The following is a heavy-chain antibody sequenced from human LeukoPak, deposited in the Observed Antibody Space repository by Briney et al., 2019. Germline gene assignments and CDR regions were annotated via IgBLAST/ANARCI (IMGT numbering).Heavy chain of an antibody. CDR2: IYYSGST. D-gene: IGHD5-24*01. CDR1: GGSISSYY. V-gene: IGHV4-59*01. Sequence: SETLSLTCTVSGGSISSYYWSWIRQPPGKGLECIGYIYYSGSTNYNPSLKSRVTISIDTSKNQSSLKLSSVTAADTAVYYCAKSTTMATSINAFDIWGQGTMVTVSS. J-gene: IGHJ3*02. CDR3: AKSTTMATSINAFDI.